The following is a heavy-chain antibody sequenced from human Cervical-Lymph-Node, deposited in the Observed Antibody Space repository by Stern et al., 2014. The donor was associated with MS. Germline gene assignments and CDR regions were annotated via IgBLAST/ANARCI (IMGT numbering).Heavy chain of an antibody. J-gene: IGHJ6*02. CDR3: ARDGTSPGSYCSSTSCYAENYNYYGMDV. CDR1: GGPFSRYT. D-gene: IGHD2-2*01. V-gene: IGHV1-69*09. CDR2: ILPILGID. Sequence: QVQLVQSGAGVKKPGSSVKVSCKASGGPFSRYTISWVRQAPGQGLDWVGRILPILGIDHYAQNFQGRVTIPADKSTSTAYMELSSLRSEDTAVYYCARDGTSPGSYCSSTSCYAENYNYYGMDVWGQGTTVTVSS.